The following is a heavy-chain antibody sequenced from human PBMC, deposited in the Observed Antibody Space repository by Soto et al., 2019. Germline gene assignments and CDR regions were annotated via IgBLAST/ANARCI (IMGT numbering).Heavy chain of an antibody. CDR3: ARSGDNYNVLDY. V-gene: IGHV3-11*06. CDR1: GFTVSGYY. CDR2: SSNSGTYT. Sequence: WGSLRVPCAPSGFTVSGYYMSWIGQAPGKGLEWLSYSSNSGTYTMYGDSVNGRFSISRDNSKNSLYLQINSLRGEDSATYYCARSGDNYNVLDYWGQGTPFTVSS. D-gene: IGHD3-10*02. J-gene: IGHJ4*02.